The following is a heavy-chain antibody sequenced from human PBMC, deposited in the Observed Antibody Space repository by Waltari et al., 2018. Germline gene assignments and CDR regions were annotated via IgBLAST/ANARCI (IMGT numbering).Heavy chain of an antibody. CDR1: GASVARSAHY. CDR3: AGTAIHTIIAFDS. D-gene: IGHD2-21*01. V-gene: IGHV4-39*01. Sequence: QLRLRESGPGLVMPSETLSLTCAVSGASVARSAHYWGWLRQSPERGREWIGTRYFTGATAYNADLQSRVTIPAETSREQLSLKVNSAAAADTAVYYWAGTAIHTIIAFDSWGQGTQGTVSA. J-gene: IGHJ4*02. CDR2: RYFTGAT.